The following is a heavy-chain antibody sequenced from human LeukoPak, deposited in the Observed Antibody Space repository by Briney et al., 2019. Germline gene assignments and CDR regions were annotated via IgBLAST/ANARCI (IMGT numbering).Heavy chain of an antibody. Sequence: GGSLRLSCAASGFTFSSYAMHWVRQAPGKGLEWVAVISYDGSNKYYADSVKGRFTISRDNSKNTLYLQMNSLRAEDTAVYYCARESHTQTFDYWGQGTLVTVSS. V-gene: IGHV3-30-3*01. CDR1: GFTFSSYA. J-gene: IGHJ4*02. CDR3: ARESHTQTFDY. CDR2: ISYDGSNK. D-gene: IGHD5-18*01.